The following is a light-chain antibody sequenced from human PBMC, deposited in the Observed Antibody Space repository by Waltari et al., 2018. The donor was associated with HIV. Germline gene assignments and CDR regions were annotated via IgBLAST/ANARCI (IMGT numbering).Light chain of an antibody. CDR1: QDIGSW. CDR3: QQAHSLPWT. CDR2: ATF. Sequence: DIQMTQSPSSVSASVGDRVTITCRASQDIGSWLTWYQQKPGTAPNLVVFATFSLQSGVPARFSGSRSGTNFTLTINTLQSGDFATYFCQQAHSLPWTFGHGTKVEMK. V-gene: IGKV1-12*01. J-gene: IGKJ1*01.